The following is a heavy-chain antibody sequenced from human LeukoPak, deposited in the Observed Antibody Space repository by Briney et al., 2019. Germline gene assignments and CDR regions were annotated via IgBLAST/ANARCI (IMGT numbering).Heavy chain of an antibody. CDR1: GYTFTGYY. V-gene: IGHV1-2*02. J-gene: IGHJ4*02. D-gene: IGHD1-7*01. Sequence: ASVKVSCKASGYTFTGYYMHWVRQAPGQGLEWMGWINPNSGGTNYAQKLQGRVTMTTDTSTSTAYMELRSLRSDDTAVYYCARDRWGRSGNWNYDSALDYWGQGTLVTVSS. CDR2: INPNSGGT. CDR3: ARDRWGRSGNWNYDSALDY.